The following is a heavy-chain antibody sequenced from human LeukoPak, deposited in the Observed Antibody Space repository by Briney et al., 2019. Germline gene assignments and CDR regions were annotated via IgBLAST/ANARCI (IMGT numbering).Heavy chain of an antibody. V-gene: IGHV1-46*01. CDR3: VREASGGYFDY. D-gene: IGHD3-16*01. CDR2: IDPSAGNT. CDR1: GYTFTTFY. J-gene: IGHJ4*02. Sequence: ASVKVSCKASGYTFTTFYMNWERRAPGQGLEWMGTIDPSAGNTNYAQSFQGRVTMTRDTSTSTVYMELTSLTSEDTAVYYCVREASGGYFDYWGQGTQVTVSS.